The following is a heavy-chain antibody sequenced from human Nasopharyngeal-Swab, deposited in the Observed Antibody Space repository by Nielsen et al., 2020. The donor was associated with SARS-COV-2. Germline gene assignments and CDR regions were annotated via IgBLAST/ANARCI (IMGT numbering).Heavy chain of an antibody. D-gene: IGHD5-12*01. CDR3: AKGVRYHGFLPPNTYYYYGLDL. Sequence: WVRQAPGQGLAWMGWIIPIFGTTDYAQKFQGTVTITVDESTSTVYMELNSLRIEDTAVYYCAKGVRYHGFLPPNTYYYYGLDLWGQGTTVTVSS. J-gene: IGHJ6*02. V-gene: IGHV1-69*01. CDR2: IIPIFGTT.